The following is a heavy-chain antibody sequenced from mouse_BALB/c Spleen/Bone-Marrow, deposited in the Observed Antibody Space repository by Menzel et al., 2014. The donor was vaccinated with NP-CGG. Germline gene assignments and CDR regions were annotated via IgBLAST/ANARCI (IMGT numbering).Heavy chain of an antibody. D-gene: IGHD1-1*01. V-gene: IGHV1-69*02. CDR3: TRSCGSSYKCCFDY. CDR2: IYSSDSYT. CDR1: GYTFTSYW. J-gene: IGHJ2*01. Sequence: VQLQQSGAELVRPGASVKLSCKASGYTFTSYWINWVKQRPGQGLEWIGNIYSSDSYTNYNQKFKDKATLTLEKSSRTAYMQLSSPTSEHSTVSSGTRSCGSSYKCCFDYWGQGTTLTVSS.